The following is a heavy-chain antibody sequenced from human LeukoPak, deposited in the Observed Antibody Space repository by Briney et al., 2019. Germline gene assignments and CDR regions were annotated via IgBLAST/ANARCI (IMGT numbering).Heavy chain of an antibody. Sequence: PGGSLRLSCTASGFTFSNAWMNWVRQAPGKGLEWVGRIRSKTHGGTIDYAAPVKGRFSISRDDSKNTLYLQMNSLKTEDTAVYYCAELGITMIGGVWGKGTTVTISS. J-gene: IGHJ6*04. CDR3: AELGITMIGGV. CDR2: IRSKTHGGTI. D-gene: IGHD3-10*02. V-gene: IGHV3-15*01. CDR1: GFTFSNAW.